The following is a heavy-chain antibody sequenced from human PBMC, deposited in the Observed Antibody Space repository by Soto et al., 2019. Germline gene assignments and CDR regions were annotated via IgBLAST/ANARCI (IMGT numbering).Heavy chain of an antibody. D-gene: IGHD3-22*01. V-gene: IGHV1-8*01. CDR2: MNPNSGDT. CDR3: ARDRDYDSSGYYIPFDY. Sequence: ASVKVSCKASGYTFTSYDIKWVRQATGQGLEWMGWMNPNSGDTGYAQKFQGRVTITADKSTSTAYMELSSLRSEDTAVYYCARDRDYDSSGYYIPFDYWGQGTLVTVSS. J-gene: IGHJ4*02. CDR1: GYTFTSYD.